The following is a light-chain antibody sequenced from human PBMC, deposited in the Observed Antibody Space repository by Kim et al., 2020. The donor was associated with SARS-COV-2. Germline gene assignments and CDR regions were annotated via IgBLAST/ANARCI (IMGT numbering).Light chain of an antibody. V-gene: IGKV3-15*01. Sequence: EIVMTQSPATLSVSPGERATLSCRASQSVSSNLVWYQQKPGQAPRLLIYGATTRATGIPARFSGSGSGTEFTLNISSLQSEDFAVYYCQQYNNWPPYTFGQGTKLEIK. CDR1: QSVSSN. CDR3: QQYNNWPPYT. J-gene: IGKJ2*01. CDR2: GAT.